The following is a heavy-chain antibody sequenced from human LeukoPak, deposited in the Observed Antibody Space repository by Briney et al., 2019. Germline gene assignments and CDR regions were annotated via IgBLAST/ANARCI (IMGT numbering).Heavy chain of an antibody. CDR3: ARPKYSNSYYWFDP. Sequence: GSLRLSCAASGFTFSDYAMTWVRQAPGKGLEWVSGISGFGGSTYYADSMKGRFTISRDNSKNTLFLQMHSLRADDTAVYHCARPKYSNSYYWFDPWGQGTLVTVSS. J-gene: IGHJ5*02. V-gene: IGHV3-23*01. D-gene: IGHD2-2*01. CDR2: ISGFGGST. CDR1: GFTFSDYA.